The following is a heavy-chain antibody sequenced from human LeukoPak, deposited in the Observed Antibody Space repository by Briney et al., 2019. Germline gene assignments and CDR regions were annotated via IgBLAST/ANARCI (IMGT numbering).Heavy chain of an antibody. CDR2: INHSGST. J-gene: IGHJ5*02. Sequence: PGGSLRLSCAASGFTFSSYEMNWVRQPPGKGLEWIGEINHSGSTNYNPSLKSRVTISVDTSKNQFSLKVNSVTAADTAVYYCARRGYTYGWGWFDPWGQGTLVTVSS. CDR3: ARRGYTYGWGWFDP. D-gene: IGHD5-18*01. CDR1: GFTFSSYE. V-gene: IGHV4-34*01.